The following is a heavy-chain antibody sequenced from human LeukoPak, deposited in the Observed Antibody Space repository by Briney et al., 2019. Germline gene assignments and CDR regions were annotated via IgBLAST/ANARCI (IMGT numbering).Heavy chain of an antibody. J-gene: IGHJ4*02. CDR2: IYHTGST. CDR3: ARLRRPRDGSGSYSPPYFDY. D-gene: IGHD3-10*01. CDR1: GGSISSSDW. V-gene: IGHV4-4*02. Sequence: SETLSLTCAVSGGSISSSDWWSWVRQPPGKGLEWIGEIYHTGSTNYNPSLKSRVTISVDRSKNQFSLRLTSVTAADTAVYYCARLRRPRDGSGSYSPPYFDYWGQGTLVTVSS.